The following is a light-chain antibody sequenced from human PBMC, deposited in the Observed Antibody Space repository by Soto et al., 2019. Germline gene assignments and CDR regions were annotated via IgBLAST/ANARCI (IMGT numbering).Light chain of an antibody. V-gene: IGLV1-47*01. CDR2: KNN. Sequence: QSVLTQPPSASGTPGQRVTISCSGGSYNVGKNLVYWYQQRPGTAPQLIIFKNNQRPSGVPDRFSCSNSGSSASLAISGLRSEDEADYFCAAWDDSLSAWVFGGGTKVTVL. CDR3: AAWDDSLSAWV. CDR1: SYNVGKNL. J-gene: IGLJ3*02.